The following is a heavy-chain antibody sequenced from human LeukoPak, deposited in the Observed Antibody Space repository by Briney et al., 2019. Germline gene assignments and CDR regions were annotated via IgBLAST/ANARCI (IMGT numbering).Heavy chain of an antibody. CDR1: GFTFSSYA. D-gene: IGHD6-19*01. Sequence: GGSLRLSCAASGFTFSSYAMHWVRQAPGKGLEWVAVISYDGSNKYYADSVKGRFTISRDNSKNTLYLQMNSLRAEDTAVYYCAREPFNPVAPHAFDIWGQGTMVTVSS. J-gene: IGHJ3*02. CDR3: AREPFNPVAPHAFDI. CDR2: ISYDGSNK. V-gene: IGHV3-30*01.